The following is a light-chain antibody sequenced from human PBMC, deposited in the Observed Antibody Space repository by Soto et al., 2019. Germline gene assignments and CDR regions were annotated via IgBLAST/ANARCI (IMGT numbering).Light chain of an antibody. Sequence: SLSPSTLSASVGDRVTITCRASQSISSWLAWYQQKPGRAPKLLIYDASSLESGVPSRFSGSGSGTEFTLTISSLQPDDFATYYCQQYNSYSWTFGQGTKVDI. CDR2: DAS. CDR3: QQYNSYSWT. J-gene: IGKJ1*01. CDR1: QSISSW. V-gene: IGKV1-5*01.